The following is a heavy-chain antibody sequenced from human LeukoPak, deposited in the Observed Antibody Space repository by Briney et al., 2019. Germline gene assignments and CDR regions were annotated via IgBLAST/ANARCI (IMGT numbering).Heavy chain of an antibody. CDR3: ARGKLHNGITIFGVVHYYYYYMDV. CDR2: ISGSGGST. CDR1: GFTFSSYA. D-gene: IGHD3-3*01. J-gene: IGHJ6*03. Sequence: GGSLRLSCAASGFTFSSYAMSWVRQAPGKGLEWVSAISGSGGSTYYADSVKGRFTISRDNSKNTLYLQMNSLRAEDTAVYYCARGKLHNGITIFGVVHYYYYYMDVWGKGTTVTVSS. V-gene: IGHV3-23*01.